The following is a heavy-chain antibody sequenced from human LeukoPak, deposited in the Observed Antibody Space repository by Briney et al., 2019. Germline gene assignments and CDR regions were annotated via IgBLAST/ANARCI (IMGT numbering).Heavy chain of an antibody. J-gene: IGHJ4*02. Sequence: SVKVSCKASGFTFTSSAMQWVRQARGQRLEWIGWIVVGSGNTNYAQKFQERVTITRDMSTSTAYMELSSLRSEDTAVYYCAASVDCSSTSCYNIPFAYWGQGTLVTVSS. CDR2: IVVGSGNT. D-gene: IGHD2-2*01. CDR3: AASVDCSSTSCYNIPFAY. V-gene: IGHV1-58*02. CDR1: GFTFTSSA.